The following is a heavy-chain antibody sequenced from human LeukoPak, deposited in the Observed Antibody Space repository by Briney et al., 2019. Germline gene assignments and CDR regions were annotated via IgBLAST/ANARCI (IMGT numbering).Heavy chain of an antibody. CDR2: IRAYNGNT. J-gene: IGHJ1*01. Sequence: ASVKVSRKASGYTFTRYGISGVRQAPGQGLEWMGWIRAYNGNTNYAQTLQGGVTMTTDATTSTAYMELRSLRSDDTAVYYCARGKGHSSGPGDFQHWGQGTLVTVSS. V-gene: IGHV1-18*01. CDR1: GYTFTRYG. CDR3: ARGKGHSSGPGDFQH. D-gene: IGHD3-22*01.